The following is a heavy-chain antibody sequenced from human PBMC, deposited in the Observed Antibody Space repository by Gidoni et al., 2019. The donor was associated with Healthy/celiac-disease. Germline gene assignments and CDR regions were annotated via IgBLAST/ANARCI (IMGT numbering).Heavy chain of an antibody. D-gene: IGHD3-10*01. Sequence: EVQLVESGGGLVKPGGSLRLSCAASGFPFSNAWMSWVRQAPGKGLGWVGRIKSKTDGGTTDYAAPVKGRFTISRDDSKNTLYLQMNSLKTEDTAVYYCTTRHTPYYYGSGSYWSWGQGTLVTVSS. CDR1: GFPFSNAW. V-gene: IGHV3-15*01. CDR2: IKSKTDGGTT. J-gene: IGHJ5*02. CDR3: TTRHTPYYYGSGSYWS.